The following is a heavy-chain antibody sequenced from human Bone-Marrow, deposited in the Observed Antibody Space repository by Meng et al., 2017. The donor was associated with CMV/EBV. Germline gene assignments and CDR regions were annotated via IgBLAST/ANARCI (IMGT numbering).Heavy chain of an antibody. J-gene: IGHJ5*02. CDR3: VIKGGSGGDRYNWFDP. CDR2: ISNDGSNE. V-gene: IGHV3-30*04. Sequence: GESLKISCAASGFTFSTYALHWVRQAPGKGLEWVAVISNDGSNEYYADSVKGRFTISRDNAKNSLYLQMNSLRAEDTAGYYCVIKGGSGGDRYNWFDPWGQGTLVTVYS. CDR1: GFTFSTYA. D-gene: IGHD6-19*01.